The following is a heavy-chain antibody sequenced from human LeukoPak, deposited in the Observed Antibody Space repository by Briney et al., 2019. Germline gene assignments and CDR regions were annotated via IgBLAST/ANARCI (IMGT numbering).Heavy chain of an antibody. V-gene: IGHV4-61*01. Sequence: SETLSLTCTVSGGSVSSGSYYWSWIRQPPGKGLEWIAYIYYSGSTNYNPSLKSRVTISVDTSKNQFSLKLSSVTAADTAVYYCARDARGYSYIDYWGQGTLVTVSS. D-gene: IGHD5-18*01. CDR1: GGSVSSGSYY. J-gene: IGHJ4*02. CDR3: ARDARGYSYIDY. CDR2: IYYSGST.